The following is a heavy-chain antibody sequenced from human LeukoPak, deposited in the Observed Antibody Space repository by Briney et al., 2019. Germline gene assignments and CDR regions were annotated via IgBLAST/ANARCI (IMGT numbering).Heavy chain of an antibody. Sequence: GGSLRLSCAASGFTFSSYWMHWVRQAPGKGLVWVSRINSDGSSTGYADSVKGRFTISRDNAKNTLYLQMNSLRAEDAAVYYCASGQWLRSFDYWGQGTLVTVSS. CDR1: GFTFSSYW. D-gene: IGHD5-12*01. CDR2: INSDGSST. CDR3: ASGQWLRSFDY. J-gene: IGHJ4*02. V-gene: IGHV3-74*01.